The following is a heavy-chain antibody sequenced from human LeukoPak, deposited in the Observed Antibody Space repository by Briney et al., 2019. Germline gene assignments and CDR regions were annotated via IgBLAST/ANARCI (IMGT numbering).Heavy chain of an antibody. Sequence: LPETLSLTCVVAGYSISSGYYWGWIRQPPGKGLEGIGSIYHSGSTYYNPSLKSRVTISVDTSKNQFSLKLSSVTAADTAVYYCATNDYGDHGLGYWGQGTLVTVSS. CDR3: ATNDYGDHGLGY. D-gene: IGHD4-17*01. J-gene: IGHJ4*02. CDR2: IYHSGST. V-gene: IGHV4-38-2*01. CDR1: GYSISSGYY.